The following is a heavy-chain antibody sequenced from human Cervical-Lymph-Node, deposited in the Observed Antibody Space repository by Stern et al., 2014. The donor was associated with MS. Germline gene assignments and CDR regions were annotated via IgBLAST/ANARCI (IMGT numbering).Heavy chain of an antibody. Sequence: QITLKESGPTLVKPTQTLTLTCTFSGFSLNTDKVSVGWIRQPPGKALEWLALIYWDGDKRYSPSLRSRLSITKDTSKNQVVLTLTNMDPVDAATYYGAHRRRAGDFAVWGQGKMVTVSS. D-gene: IGHD6-19*01. CDR1: GFSLNTDKVS. V-gene: IGHV2-5*02. CDR3: AHRRRAGDFAV. J-gene: IGHJ3*01. CDR2: IYWDGDK.